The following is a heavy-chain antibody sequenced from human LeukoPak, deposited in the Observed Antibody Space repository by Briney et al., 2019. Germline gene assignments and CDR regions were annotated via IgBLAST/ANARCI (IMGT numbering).Heavy chain of an antibody. J-gene: IGHJ4*02. CDR2: MNPNSGNT. Sequence: ASVKVSCKASGYTFTSYDINWLGQATGQGLEWMGWMNPNSGNTGYAQKFQGRVTMTRNTSISTAYMELSSLRAEDTAVYDRAREGTAMAGYVGYWRQGTLVTVCS. CDR3: AREGTAMAGYVGY. D-gene: IGHD5-18*01. V-gene: IGHV1-8*01. CDR1: GYTFTSYD.